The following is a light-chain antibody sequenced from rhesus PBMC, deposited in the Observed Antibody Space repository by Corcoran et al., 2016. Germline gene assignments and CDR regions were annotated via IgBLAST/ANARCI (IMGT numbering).Light chain of an antibody. CDR1: QGISSY. CDR2: GAS. V-gene: IGKV1-28*02. J-gene: IGKJ4*01. Sequence: DIQMTQSPSSLSASVGDTVTITCRASQGISSYLIWFQQNPGKAPKLLLYGASSLESGVPSRFSGSGSGTEFTLTISSLQPEDFATYSCLQHNSYPLTFGGGTKVDLK. CDR3: LQHNSYPLT.